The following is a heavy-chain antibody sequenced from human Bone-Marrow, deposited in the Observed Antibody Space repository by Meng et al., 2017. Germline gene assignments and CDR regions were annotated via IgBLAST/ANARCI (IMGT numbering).Heavy chain of an antibody. CDR1: GFTFNSYW. CDR2: ISSSSSYI. CDR3: ASRDVITRNFDY. V-gene: IGHV3-21*01. J-gene: IGHJ4*02. Sequence: GGSLRLSCAASGFTFNSYWMNWVRQAPGKGLEWVSSISSSSSYIYYADSVKGRFTISRDNAKNSLHLQMNSLRAEDTAVYYCASRDVITRNFDYWGQGTLVTVSS. D-gene: IGHD2-2*01.